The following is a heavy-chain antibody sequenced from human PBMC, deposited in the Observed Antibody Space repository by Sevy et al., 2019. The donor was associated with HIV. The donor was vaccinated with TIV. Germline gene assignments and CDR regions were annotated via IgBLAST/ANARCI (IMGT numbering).Heavy chain of an antibody. J-gene: IGHJ4*02. CDR2: IKQDESEK. Sequence: GGSLRLSCAASGFSFSNYWMHWVRQAPGKGLEWVANIKQDESEKYYVASVKGRFTISRDNAKNSVYLQMNSLRPEGTAIYYCARGNSDSFDYWGQGTLVTVSS. CDR3: ARGNSDSFDY. D-gene: IGHD1-26*01. V-gene: IGHV3-7*04. CDR1: GFSFSNYW.